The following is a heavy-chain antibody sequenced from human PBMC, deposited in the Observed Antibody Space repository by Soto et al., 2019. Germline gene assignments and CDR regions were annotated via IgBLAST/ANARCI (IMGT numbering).Heavy chain of an antibody. CDR2: IKQDGSET. J-gene: IGHJ6*02. Sequence: VQLVESGGGLVQPGGSLRLSCAASGFSFSTYWMSWVRQAPGTGLEWVANIKQDGSETFYVDSLKGRFTISRDNAQDSLHLKMNNLGAEDTAVYYWARDWGGGVFGQDYWGLDVWGQGTTVTVSS. D-gene: IGHD3-16*02. CDR1: GFSFSTYW. CDR3: ARDWGGGVFGQDYWGLDV. V-gene: IGHV3-7*04.